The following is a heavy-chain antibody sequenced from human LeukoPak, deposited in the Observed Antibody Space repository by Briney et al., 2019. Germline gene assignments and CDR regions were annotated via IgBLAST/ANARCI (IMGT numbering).Heavy chain of an antibody. CDR3: AKGVASGTYRCDS. CDR1: GFTFSSYA. D-gene: IGHD3-10*01. J-gene: IGHJ4*02. CDR2: ISGSGGST. V-gene: IGHV3-23*01. Sequence: PGGSLRLSCAASGFTFSSYAMSWVRQAPGKGLEWVSAISGSGGSTYYADSVKGRFTISRDNSKNTLYLQMNSLRAEDAAVYYCAKGVASGTYRCDSWGQGTLVTVSS.